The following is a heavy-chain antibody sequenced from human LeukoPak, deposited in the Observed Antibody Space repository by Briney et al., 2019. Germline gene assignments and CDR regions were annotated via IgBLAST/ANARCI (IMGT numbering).Heavy chain of an antibody. Sequence: SQTLSLTCAVSGGSISSGGYSWSWIRQPPGKGLEWIGYIYHSGSTYYNPSLKSRVTISVDRSKNQFSLKLSSVTAADTAVYYCARLTIFGVVKPRNYYMDVWGKGTTVTVSS. V-gene: IGHV4-30-2*01. CDR1: GGSISSGGYS. CDR3: ARLTIFGVVKPRNYYMDV. D-gene: IGHD3-3*01. J-gene: IGHJ6*03. CDR2: IYHSGST.